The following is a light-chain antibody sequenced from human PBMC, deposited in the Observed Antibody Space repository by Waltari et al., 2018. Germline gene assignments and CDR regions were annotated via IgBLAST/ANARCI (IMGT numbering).Light chain of an antibody. CDR3: QVWDSGSGHPHVV. V-gene: IGLV3-21*02. J-gene: IGLJ2*01. CDR1: NIGSKS. CDR2: DDS. Sequence: SYVLTQPPSVSVAPGQTASITCGGDNIGSKSVHWYQQKAGQAPVLVVHDDSDRPSGIPERRSGSNAGNTATLTISRGEAGDEADFYCQVWDSGSGHPHVVFGGGTRLTVL.